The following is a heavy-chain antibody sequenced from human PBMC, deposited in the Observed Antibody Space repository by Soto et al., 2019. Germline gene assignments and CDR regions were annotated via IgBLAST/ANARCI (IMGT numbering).Heavy chain of an antibody. J-gene: IGHJ2*01. CDR1: GFTFSGYA. CDR2: ISGGGDAT. Sequence: EVQLLDSGGGLVQPGGSLRLSCAASGFTFSGYALTWVRQAPGKGLEWVSAISGGGDATFYAGSVKGRFTISRDNSKNTLYLQMYPLRAEDTAVYYCARKVSGSTGRPDLWCLDLWGRGTLVTVSS. V-gene: IGHV3-23*01. CDR3: ARKVSGSTGRPDLWCLDL. D-gene: IGHD3-10*01.